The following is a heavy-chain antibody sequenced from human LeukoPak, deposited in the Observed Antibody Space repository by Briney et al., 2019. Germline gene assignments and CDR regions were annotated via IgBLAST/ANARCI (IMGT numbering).Heavy chain of an antibody. CDR1: GGSITSSNW. CDR2: IYLRGNT. J-gene: IGHJ4*02. V-gene: IGHV4-4*02. D-gene: IGHD4-17*01. Sequence: SGTLSLTCAISGGSITSSNWWTWVRQPPGKGLEWVGEIYLRGNTNYNPSLESRVSISVDESKTQLSLRLESVTAADTAVYYCARGTITTVIDSWGPGTLVTVSS. CDR3: ARGTITTVIDS.